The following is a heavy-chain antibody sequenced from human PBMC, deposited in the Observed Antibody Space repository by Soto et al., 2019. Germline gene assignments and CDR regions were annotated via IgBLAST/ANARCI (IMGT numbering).Heavy chain of an antibody. D-gene: IGHD3-10*01. Sequence: QVQLEQSGAEVKKPGSSVKISCKASGGTLSDHGVSWLRQAPGQGLEWVGGTIPVFNTAKYEPKSQGRVTFAGDKSATIAYMEVGSLTSEDPGLYFCARGVFGSGNYYTRPSAFDIWCQGTLVIVSS. CDR3: ARGVFGSGNYYTRPSAFDI. J-gene: IGHJ3*02. CDR1: GGTLSDHG. V-gene: IGHV1-69*06. CDR2: TIPVFNTA.